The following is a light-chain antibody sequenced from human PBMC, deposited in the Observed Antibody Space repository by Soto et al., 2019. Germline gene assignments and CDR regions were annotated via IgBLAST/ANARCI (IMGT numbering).Light chain of an antibody. J-gene: IGLJ3*02. CDR1: SSDIGGYNS. Sequence: QSALTQPRSVSGSLGQSVTISCTGTSSDIGGYNSVSWYQQHPDKVPKLMINDVTKRPSGVPDRFSGSRSGNTASLTISGLQAEDEADYYCCSYAGSFTVLFGGGTKLTVL. V-gene: IGLV2-11*01. CDR3: CSYAGSFTVL. CDR2: DVT.